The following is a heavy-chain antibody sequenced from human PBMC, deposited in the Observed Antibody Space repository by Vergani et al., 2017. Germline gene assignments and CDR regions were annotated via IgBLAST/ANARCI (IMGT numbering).Heavy chain of an antibody. CDR2: IIPIFGTA. J-gene: IGHJ3*02. Sequence: QVQLVPSGAEVKKPGSSGKVSCKASGGTFSSYAISWVRQAPGQGLEWMGGIIPIFGTANYAQKFQGRVTNTADESTSTAYMELSSLRSEDTAVYYCARELHYXDSSGYYYVDAFDIWGQGTMVTVSS. CDR1: GGTFSSYA. V-gene: IGHV1-69*12. D-gene: IGHD3-22*01. CDR3: ARELHYXDSSGYYYVDAFDI.